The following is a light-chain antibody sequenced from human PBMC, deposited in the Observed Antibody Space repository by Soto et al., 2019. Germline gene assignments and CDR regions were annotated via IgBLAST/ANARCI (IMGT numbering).Light chain of an antibody. V-gene: IGLV2-14*01. Sequence: QSVLTQPASVSGAPGQSITISCTGSSRNIAGYKFVSWYQQHPGKAPKLMIYEVSSRPSGVSDRFSGSKSGNTASLTISGPQAEDEGDYYCSSYTSSSTLVFGPGTKLTVL. CDR1: SRNIAGYKF. CDR3: SSYTSSSTLV. J-gene: IGLJ1*01. CDR2: EVS.